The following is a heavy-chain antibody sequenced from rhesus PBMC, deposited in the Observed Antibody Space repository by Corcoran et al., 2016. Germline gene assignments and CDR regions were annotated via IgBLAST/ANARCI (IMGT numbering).Heavy chain of an antibody. D-gene: IGHD2-39*01. V-gene: IGHV4-93*02. CDR1: GGSISSSNW. CDR3: AGFGYADHWYFDL. J-gene: IGHJ2*01. CDR2: IYGSGGST. Sequence: QVQLQESGPGLVKPSETLSLTCAVSGGSISSSNWWSWIRQPPGKGLGGIGRIYGSGGSTEYSPSLKRRVTISIDTSKNQFSLKLSSVTAADTAVYYCAGFGYADHWYFDLWGPGTPITISS.